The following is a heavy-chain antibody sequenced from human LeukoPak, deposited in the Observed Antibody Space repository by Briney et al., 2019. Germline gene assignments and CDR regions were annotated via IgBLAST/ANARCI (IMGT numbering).Heavy chain of an antibody. Sequence: GSLRLSCAASGFTFSNYGMHWVRQAPGKGLEWVAVIWSDGSNKYYADSVKGRFTISRDNSQNTLFLQMISLGAEDTAVYYCARDGAYYGSGSLENWGQGTLVTVSS. CDR3: ARDGAYYGSGSLEN. J-gene: IGHJ4*02. CDR1: GFTFSNYG. V-gene: IGHV3-33*01. CDR2: IWSDGSNK. D-gene: IGHD3-10*01.